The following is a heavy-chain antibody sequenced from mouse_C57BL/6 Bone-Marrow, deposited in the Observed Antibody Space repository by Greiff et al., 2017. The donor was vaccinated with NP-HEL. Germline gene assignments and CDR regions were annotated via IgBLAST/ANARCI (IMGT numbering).Heavy chain of an antibody. D-gene: IGHD1-1*01. CDR2: IYPGNSDT. CDR1: GYTFTSYW. V-gene: IGHV1-5*01. Sequence: VQLQQSGTVLARPGASVKMSCKTSGYTFTSYWMHWVNQRPGQGLEWIGAIYPGNSDTSYNQKFKGKAKLTAVTSASTAYMELSSLTNEDSAVYYCRGITTVVATRYFDVWGTGTTVTVSS. J-gene: IGHJ1*03. CDR3: RGITTVVATRYFDV.